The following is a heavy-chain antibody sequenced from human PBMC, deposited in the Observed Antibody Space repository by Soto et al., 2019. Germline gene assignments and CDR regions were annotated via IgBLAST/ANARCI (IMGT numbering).Heavy chain of an antibody. D-gene: IGHD3-22*01. CDR1: GYSFTSYW. J-gene: IGHJ5*02. Sequence: GESLKISCKGSGYSFTSYWIGWVRQMPGKGLEWMGIIYPGDSATRYSPSFQGQVTISADKSISTAYLQWSSLKASHTAMYYCARLPYYYDSSGYYYWFDPWGQGTLVTVSS. V-gene: IGHV5-51*01. CDR2: IYPGDSAT. CDR3: ARLPYYYDSSGYYYWFDP.